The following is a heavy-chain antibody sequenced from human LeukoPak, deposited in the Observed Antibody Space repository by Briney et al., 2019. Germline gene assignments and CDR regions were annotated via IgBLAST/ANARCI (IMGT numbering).Heavy chain of an antibody. J-gene: IGHJ4*01. CDR3: ARLIAARTIYDY. D-gene: IGHD6-6*01. CDR1: GFTFNSYW. CDR2: IKQDGSEK. Sequence: PGGSLRPSCAASGFTFNSYWMSWVRQAPGKGLGWVASIKQDGSEKYYVDSVKGRFTISRDNAKNSLYLQMNSLRAEDTAVYYCARLIAARTIYDYCGHGTLVTVSS. V-gene: IGHV3-7*01.